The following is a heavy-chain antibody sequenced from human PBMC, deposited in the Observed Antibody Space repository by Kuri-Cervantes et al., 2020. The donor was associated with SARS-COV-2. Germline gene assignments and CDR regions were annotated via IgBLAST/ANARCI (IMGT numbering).Heavy chain of an antibody. D-gene: IGHD2-2*01. V-gene: IGHV4-59*01. CDR1: GGSLSSYY. J-gene: IGHJ4*02. Sequence: GSLRLSCAVSGGSLSSYYLSWIRQPPWTGLEWIGYIYYSGSTNYNPSLKSRVTISVDTSKNQFSLKLSSVTAADTAVYYCARVGSYCSSTSCYPLYYFDYWGQGTLVTVSS. CDR3: ARVGSYCSSTSCYPLYYFDY. CDR2: IYYSGST.